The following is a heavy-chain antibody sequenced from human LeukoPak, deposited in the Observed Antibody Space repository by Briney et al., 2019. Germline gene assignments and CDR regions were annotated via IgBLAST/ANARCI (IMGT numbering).Heavy chain of an antibody. CDR1: GGSISSYY. CDR3: ARGLNDSWTGENY. D-gene: IGHD3-3*01. J-gene: IGHJ4*02. V-gene: IGHV4-59*12. Sequence: SETLSLTCTVSGGSISSYYWSWIRQPPGKGLEWIGYIYYSGSTNYKPSVKSRVTISLDTSKSQFSLKVRYVTAADTAVYYCARGLNDSWTGENYWGQGTLVTVPS. CDR2: IYYSGST.